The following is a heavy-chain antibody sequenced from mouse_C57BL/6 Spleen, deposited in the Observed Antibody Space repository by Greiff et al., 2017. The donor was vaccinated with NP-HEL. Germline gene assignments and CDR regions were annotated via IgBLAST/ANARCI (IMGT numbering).Heavy chain of an antibody. Sequence: VQLQQSGPELVKPGASVKISCKASGYTFTDYYMNWVKQSHGKSLEWIGDINPNNGGTSYNQKFKGKATLTVDKSSSTAYMELRSLTSEDSAVYYFAIGKLGRYFDYWGQGTTLTVSS. CDR2: INPNNGGT. D-gene: IGHD4-1*01. J-gene: IGHJ2*01. CDR3: AIGKLGRYFDY. CDR1: GYTFTDYY. V-gene: IGHV1-26*01.